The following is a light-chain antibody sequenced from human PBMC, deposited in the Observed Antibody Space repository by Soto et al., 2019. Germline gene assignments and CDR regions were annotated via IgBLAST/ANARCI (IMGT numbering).Light chain of an antibody. CDR3: RAYTSRSTLYV. CDR1: SSEIGGYNY. Sequence: QSALTQPASVSGSPGQSITVSCTGTSSEIGGYNYVSWYQQHPGKAPKLMVYEVTNRPSGVSDRFSGSKSGNTASLTISGLQADDEGYYYCRAYTSRSTLYVFGTGTKLTVL. V-gene: IGLV2-14*01. CDR2: EVT. J-gene: IGLJ1*01.